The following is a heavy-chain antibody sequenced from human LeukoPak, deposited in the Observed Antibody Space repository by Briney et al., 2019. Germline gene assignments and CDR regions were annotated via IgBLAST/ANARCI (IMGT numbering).Heavy chain of an antibody. Sequence: SVKVSCKASGGTFSSYAISWVRQAPGQGLEWMGRIIPIFGTANYAQKFQGRVTITTDESTSTAYMELSSLRSEDTAVYYCAESSGGEYYFDYWGQGPLVTVSS. V-gene: IGHV1-69*05. J-gene: IGHJ4*02. CDR2: IIPIFGTA. CDR3: AESSGGEYYFDY. D-gene: IGHD1-14*01. CDR1: GGTFSSYA.